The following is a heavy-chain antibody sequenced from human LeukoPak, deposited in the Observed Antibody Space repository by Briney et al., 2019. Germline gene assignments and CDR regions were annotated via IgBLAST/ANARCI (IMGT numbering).Heavy chain of an antibody. D-gene: IGHD2-2*01. CDR2: IIPVLNIA. CDR3: AREWYCSSTSCVQTDAFDI. J-gene: IGHJ3*02. Sequence: GASVKVSCKASGGTFSSSAISWVRQAPGQGLEWMARIIPVLNIANYAQKFQGRATITADESTSTAYMELSSLRSEDTAVYYCAREWYCSSTSCVQTDAFDIWGQGTIVTVSS. CDR1: GGTFSSSA. V-gene: IGHV1-69*04.